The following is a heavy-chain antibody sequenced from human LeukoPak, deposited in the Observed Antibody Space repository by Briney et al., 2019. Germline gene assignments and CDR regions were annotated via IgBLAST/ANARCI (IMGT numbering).Heavy chain of an antibody. CDR2: IYYSGST. J-gene: IGHJ4*02. CDR3: ARLTRGLYSSGWWGGFDY. D-gene: IGHD6-19*01. Sequence: PSETLSLTCTVSGGSISSSSYYWAWLRQPPGTGLEWFGSIYYSGSTYNNPSLKSRVTISVDTSKNQFSLKLSSVTAADTAVYYCARLTRGLYSSGWWGGFDYWGQGTLVTVSS. V-gene: IGHV4-39*01. CDR1: GGSISSSSYY.